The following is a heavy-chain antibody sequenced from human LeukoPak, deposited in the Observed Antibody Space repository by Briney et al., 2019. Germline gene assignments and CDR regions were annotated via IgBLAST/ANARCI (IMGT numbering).Heavy chain of an antibody. Sequence: GGSLRLTCAASGFSFTNYWMHWVRQAPGKGLVWVSHINSDGSATRYADSVKGRFTISRDNAMNTLYLQMNSLRGEDTAVYYCARDGDGYNFDYWGQGALVIVSS. CDR1: GFSFTNYW. CDR3: ARDGDGYNFDY. D-gene: IGHD5-24*01. J-gene: IGHJ4*02. V-gene: IGHV3-74*01. CDR2: INSDGSAT.